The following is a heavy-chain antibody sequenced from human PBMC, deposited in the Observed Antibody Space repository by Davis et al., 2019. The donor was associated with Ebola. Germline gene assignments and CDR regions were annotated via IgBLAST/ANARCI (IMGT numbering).Heavy chain of an antibody. Sequence: PGGSLRLSCAASGFTFSSYAMSWVRQAPGKGLEWVSAISGSGGSTYYADSVKGRFTISRDNAKNSLYLQMNSLRAEDTAVYYCARQYSYGHFDYWGQGTLVTVSS. J-gene: IGHJ4*02. CDR3: ARQYSYGHFDY. V-gene: IGHV3-23*01. D-gene: IGHD5-18*01. CDR1: GFTFSSYA. CDR2: ISGSGGST.